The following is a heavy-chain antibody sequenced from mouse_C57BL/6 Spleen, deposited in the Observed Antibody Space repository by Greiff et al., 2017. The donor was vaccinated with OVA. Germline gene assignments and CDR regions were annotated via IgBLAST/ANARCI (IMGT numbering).Heavy chain of an antibody. CDR1: GYTFTSYW. Sequence: QVQLQQPGAELVKPGASVTLSCKASGYTFTSYWMHWVKQRPGQGLEWIGMIHPNSGSTNYNEKFKSKATLTVDKSSSTAYMQLSSLTSEDSAVYYCARDYYGSSYGCAYWGQGTLVTVSA. CDR3: ARDYYGSSYGCAY. CDR2: IHPNSGST. V-gene: IGHV1-64*01. D-gene: IGHD1-1*01. J-gene: IGHJ3*01.